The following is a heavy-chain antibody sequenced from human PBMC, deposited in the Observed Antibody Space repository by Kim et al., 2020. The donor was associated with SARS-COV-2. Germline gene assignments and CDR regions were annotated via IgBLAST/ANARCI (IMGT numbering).Heavy chain of an antibody. J-gene: IGHJ4*02. V-gene: IGHV4-31*02. CDR3: ARAEQGYYFDY. Sequence: HYHPSLKSRVTISVDTSKNQFSLNLTSVTAADTAVYHCARAEQGYYFDYWGQGTLVTVSS.